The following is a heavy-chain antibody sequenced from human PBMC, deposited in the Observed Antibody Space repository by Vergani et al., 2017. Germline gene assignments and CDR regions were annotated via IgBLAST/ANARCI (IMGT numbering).Heavy chain of an antibody. D-gene: IGHD6-19*01. Sequence: EVQLVQSGAEVKKPGASLKLSCTRSGYSFTSYWIGWVRPMPGKGLEWMGIIYPGDTDTRYSPSFQGQVTISADKSISAAYLQRSSLKASDTSMYYCAGQGIYGSGRDYWGQGTLVTVSS. CDR2: IYPGDTDT. V-gene: IGHV5-51*01. J-gene: IGHJ4*02. CDR1: GYSFTSYW. CDR3: AGQGIYGSGRDY.